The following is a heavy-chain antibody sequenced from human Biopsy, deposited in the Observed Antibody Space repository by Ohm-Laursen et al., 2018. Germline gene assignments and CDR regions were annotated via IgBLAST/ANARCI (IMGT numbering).Heavy chain of an antibody. CDR3: ARGGSGSGYYGMDV. CDR2: IIPIVGIT. V-gene: IGHV1-69*04. J-gene: IGHJ6*02. CDR1: GDTFSRSA. Sequence: ASVKVSCKVSGDTFSRSAFFWVRQAPGQGLVYLGRIIPIVGITNHAQTFQGRITLTADKSTCMVYMELSRLRSDDTAIYYCARGGSGSGYYGMDVWGQGATVSVSS. D-gene: IGHD3-10*01.